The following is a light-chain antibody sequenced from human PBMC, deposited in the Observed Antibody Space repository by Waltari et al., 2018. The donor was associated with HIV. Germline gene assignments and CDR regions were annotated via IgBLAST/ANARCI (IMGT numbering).Light chain of an antibody. CDR2: GKN. Sequence: QSVLTQPPSASGTPEQRVTISCSGTTSHIGRNTVSWFQQFPGTAPKVLIYGKNHRPSGVPDRFSGSKSGTSASLAISGLQSEDEADYYCASWDDSLNGPVFGGGTKLTVV. CDR3: ASWDDSLNGPV. CDR1: TSHIGRNT. V-gene: IGLV1-44*01. J-gene: IGLJ2*01.